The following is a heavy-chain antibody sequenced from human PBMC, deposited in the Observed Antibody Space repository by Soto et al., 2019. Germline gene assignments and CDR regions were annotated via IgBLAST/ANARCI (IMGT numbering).Heavy chain of an antibody. V-gene: IGHV3-66*01. Sequence: EVQLVASGGGLVQPGGSLRLSCAASGFTVSSNYMSWVRQAPGKGLEWVSVIYSGGSTYYADSVKGRFTISRDNSKNTLHLQMNSLRAEDTAVYYCAREVGVVVTATGLGYWGQGTLVTVSS. D-gene: IGHD2-21*02. J-gene: IGHJ4*02. CDR3: AREVGVVVTATGLGY. CDR2: IYSGGST. CDR1: GFTVSSNY.